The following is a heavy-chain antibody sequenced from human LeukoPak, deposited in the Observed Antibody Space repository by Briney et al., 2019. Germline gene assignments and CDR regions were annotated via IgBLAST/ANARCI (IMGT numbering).Heavy chain of an antibody. CDR3: ARDGCSSTSCESNWFDP. CDR1: GYTFTSYG. V-gene: IGHV1-18*01. Sequence: ASVKVSCKASGYTFTSYGISWVRQAPGQGLEWMGWISAYNGNTNYAQKLQGRVTMTTDTSTSTAYMELRSLRSDDTAVYYCARDGCSSTSCESNWFDPWGQGTLVTVSS. D-gene: IGHD2-2*01. J-gene: IGHJ5*02. CDR2: ISAYNGNT.